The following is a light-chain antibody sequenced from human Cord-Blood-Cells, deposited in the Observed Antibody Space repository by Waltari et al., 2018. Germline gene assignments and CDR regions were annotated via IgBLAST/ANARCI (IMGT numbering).Light chain of an antibody. J-gene: IGKJ1*01. Sequence: QLTQSLSTQPAFVGDRVNITCRPSQRISSSLAWYQQKPGKAPKLLIYDASSLESGVPTRFSGSGSGTEFTLTISSLQPDDCATYYWQQYNSYWTFGQGTKVEIK. V-gene: IGKV1-5*01. CDR1: QRISSS. CDR2: DAS. CDR3: QQYNSYWT.